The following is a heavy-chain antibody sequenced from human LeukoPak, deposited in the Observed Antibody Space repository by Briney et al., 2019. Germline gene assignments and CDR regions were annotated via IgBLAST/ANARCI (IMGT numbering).Heavy chain of an antibody. CDR2: ISYDGSNK. CDR1: GFTFSIYG. Sequence: GGSLRLSCAASGFTFSIYGMHWVRQAPGKGLEWVAVISYDGSNKYYADSVKGRFTISRDNSKNTLYLQMNSLRAEDTAVYYCAKGAPMDVWGQGTTVTVSS. J-gene: IGHJ6*02. V-gene: IGHV3-30*18. CDR3: AKGAPMDV.